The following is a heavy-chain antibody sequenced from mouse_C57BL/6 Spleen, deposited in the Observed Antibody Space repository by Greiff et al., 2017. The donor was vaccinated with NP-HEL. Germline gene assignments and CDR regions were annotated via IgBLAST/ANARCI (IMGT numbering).Heavy chain of an antibody. J-gene: IGHJ2*01. D-gene: IGHD1-1*01. V-gene: IGHV1-42*01. CDR3: AREGGITTVSDY. Sequence: VQLKQSGPELVKPGASVKISCKASGYSFTGYYMNWVKQSPEKSLEWIGEINPSTGGTTYNQKFKAKATLTVDKSSSTAYMQLKSLTSEDSAVYYCAREGGITTVSDYWGQGTTLTVSS. CDR1: GYSFTGYY. CDR2: INPSTGGT.